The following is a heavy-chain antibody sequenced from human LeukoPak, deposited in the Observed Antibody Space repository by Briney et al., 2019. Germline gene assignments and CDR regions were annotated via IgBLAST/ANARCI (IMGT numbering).Heavy chain of an antibody. D-gene: IGHD6-13*01. CDR3: ARSYSSSWATPYYYFDY. Sequence: ASVKVSCKASGYTFTGYYMHWVRQAPGQGLEWMGWINPNSGGTNYAQRFQGRVTMTRDTPISTAYMELSRLRSDDTAVYYCARSYSSSWATPYYYFDYWGQGTLVTVSS. J-gene: IGHJ4*02. CDR1: GYTFTGYY. CDR2: INPNSGGT. V-gene: IGHV1-2*02.